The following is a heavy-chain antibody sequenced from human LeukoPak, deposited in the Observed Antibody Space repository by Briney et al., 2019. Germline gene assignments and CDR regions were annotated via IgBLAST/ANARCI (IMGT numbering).Heavy chain of an antibody. D-gene: IGHD3-22*01. J-gene: IGHJ3*02. V-gene: IGHV4-59*01. CDR1: GGSLSGFY. CDR2: IYYSGST. CDR3: ASIESDYYDSSGYDAFDI. Sequence: SETLSLTCTVSGGSLSGFYWSWIRQPPGKGLEWIGYIYYSGSTNYNPSLKSRVTISVDTSKNQFSLKLSSVTAADTAVYYCASIESDYYDSSGYDAFDIWGQGTMVTVSS.